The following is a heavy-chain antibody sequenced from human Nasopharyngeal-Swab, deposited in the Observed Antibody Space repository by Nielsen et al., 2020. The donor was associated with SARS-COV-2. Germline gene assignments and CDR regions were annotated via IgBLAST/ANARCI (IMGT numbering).Heavy chain of an antibody. D-gene: IGHD3-3*01. CDR2: ILVNRYT. Sequence: SETLSLTCTVSGGSITSSRHRWGWVRQPPGKGLEWIGQILVNRYTEYHPSVRGRITMYADTSENYFSLKLSSVTAADTAVYYCARLDPFGSEDKWGQGTLVTVSS. CDR3: ARLDPFGSEDK. V-gene: IGHV4-39*02. CDR1: GGSITSSRHR. J-gene: IGHJ4*02.